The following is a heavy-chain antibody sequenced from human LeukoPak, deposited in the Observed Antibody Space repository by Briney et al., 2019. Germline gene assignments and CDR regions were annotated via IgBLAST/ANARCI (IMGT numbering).Heavy chain of an antibody. D-gene: IGHD3-10*01. J-gene: IGHJ4*02. CDR2: ISHNENT. Sequence: SETLSLTCAVYGGSFSGYYWNWIRQPPGKGLEWIGEISHNENTNYSPSLKSRLTISIDTSKNQFSLKLSSVTAADTAVYYCASSGSGCLIEKTYPPSGGQETLVTVSS. CDR1: GGSFSGYY. CDR3: ASSGSGCLIEKTYPPS. V-gene: IGHV4-34*01.